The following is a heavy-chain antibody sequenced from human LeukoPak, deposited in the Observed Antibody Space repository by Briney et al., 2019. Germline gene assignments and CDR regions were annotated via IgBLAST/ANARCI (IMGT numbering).Heavy chain of an antibody. D-gene: IGHD3-10*01. CDR3: ARVGITMVRSRNLNWFDP. V-gene: IGHV1-2*02. Sequence: ASVKVSCKASGYTFTGYYMHWVRQAPGQGLEWMGWINPNSGGTNYAQKFQGRVTMTRDTSISTAYMELSRLRSDDTAVYYCARVGITMVRSRNLNWFDPWGQGTLVTVSS. CDR2: INPNSGGT. CDR1: GYTFTGYY. J-gene: IGHJ5*02.